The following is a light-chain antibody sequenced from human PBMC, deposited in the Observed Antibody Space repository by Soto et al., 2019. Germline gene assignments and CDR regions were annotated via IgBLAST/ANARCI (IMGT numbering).Light chain of an antibody. CDR1: QSLGSDY. V-gene: IGKV3-20*01. CDR2: GVS. Sequence: ETVLTQSPGTLSLSPGGRATLSCRASQSLGSDYLAWYQRKPGQAPRLLIYGVSSRATDIPDRFSGSGSGTDFTLTISRLEQEDFAMYYCQLYGTSRAFGQGTKV. J-gene: IGKJ1*01. CDR3: QLYGTSRA.